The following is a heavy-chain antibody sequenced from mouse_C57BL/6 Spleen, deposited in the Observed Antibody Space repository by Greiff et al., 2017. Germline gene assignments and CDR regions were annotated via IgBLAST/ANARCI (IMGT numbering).Heavy chain of an antibody. V-gene: IGHV14-2*01. CDR3: ARERQLRLPFAY. CDR1: GFNIKDYY. D-gene: IGHD3-2*02. CDR2: IDPADGET. J-gene: IGHJ3*01. Sequence: EVQLQESGAELVKPGASVKLSCTASGFNIKDYYMHWVKQRTEQGLVWIGRIDPADGETKYAPKFQGKATITADTSSNTAYLQLSSLTSEDTAVYYCARERQLRLPFAYWGQGTLVTVSA.